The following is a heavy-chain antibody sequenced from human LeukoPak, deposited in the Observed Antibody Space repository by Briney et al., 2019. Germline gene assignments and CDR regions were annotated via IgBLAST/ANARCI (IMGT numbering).Heavy chain of an antibody. CDR1: GFTFNTYE. J-gene: IGHJ6*04. CDR3: ARDARYCSGTACYVGSYYYYGMDV. CDR2: ISSSGSTI. Sequence: GGSLRLSCAASGFTFNTYEMNCVRLAPGKGLEWVSYISSSGSTIYYADSVKGRFTVSRDNPKNSVYLHMNSLRAEDTAVYYCARDARYCSGTACYVGSYYYYGMDVWGKGTTVTVSS. D-gene: IGHD2-2*01. V-gene: IGHV3-48*03.